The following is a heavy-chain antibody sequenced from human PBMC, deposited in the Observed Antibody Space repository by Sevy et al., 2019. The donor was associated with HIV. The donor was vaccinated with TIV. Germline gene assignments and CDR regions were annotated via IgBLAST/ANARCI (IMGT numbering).Heavy chain of an antibody. J-gene: IGHJ3*02. CDR2: ISAYNGNT. D-gene: IGHD2-2*01. V-gene: IGHV1-18*01. Sequence: ASVKVSCKASGHTFTSYGISWVRQAPGQGLEWMGWISAYNGNTNFAQKFQGRVTMTTDTSTSTAYLELGSLRSDDTAVYYCARVPLYCSTTSCYLSSTDAFDIWGQGTMVTVSS. CDR1: GHTFTSYG. CDR3: ARVPLYCSTTSCYLSSTDAFDI.